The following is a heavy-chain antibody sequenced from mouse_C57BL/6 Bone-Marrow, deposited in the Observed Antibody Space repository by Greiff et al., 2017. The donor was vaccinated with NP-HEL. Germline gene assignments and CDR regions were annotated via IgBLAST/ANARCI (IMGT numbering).Heavy chain of an antibody. D-gene: IGHD1-1*01. CDR1: GYTFTSYT. CDR2: INPSSGYT. J-gene: IGHJ4*01. CDR3: ASGLYYYGSSLYDYAMDY. Sequence: QVQLQQSGAELARPGASVKMSCKASGYTFTSYTMHWVKQRPGQGLEWIGYINPSSGYTKYNQKFKDKATLTADKSSSTAYMQLSSLTSEDSAVYYCASGLYYYGSSLYDYAMDYWGQGTSVTVSS. V-gene: IGHV1-4*01.